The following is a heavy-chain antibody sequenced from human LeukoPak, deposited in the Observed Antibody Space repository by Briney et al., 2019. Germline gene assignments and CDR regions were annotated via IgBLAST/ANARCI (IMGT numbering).Heavy chain of an antibody. J-gene: IGHJ4*02. CDR1: AFTFSSYG. D-gene: IGHD5-24*01. CDR2: ISYDGSTK. CDR3: AKDRRREGHNFFIY. V-gene: IGHV3-30*18. Sequence: GALRLSCAASAFTFSSYGMHWVRQAPGKGLEWVAVISYDGSTKYYADSVKGRFTISRDNSKNTLYLQMNSLRAEDTAVYYCAKDRRREGHNFFIYWGQGTLVTVSS.